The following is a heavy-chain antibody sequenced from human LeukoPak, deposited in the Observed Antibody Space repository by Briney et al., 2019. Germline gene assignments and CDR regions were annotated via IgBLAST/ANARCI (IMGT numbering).Heavy chain of an antibody. Sequence: PGGSLRLSCAASGFTFSNYGVHWVRQAPGKGLEWVSGISASGADTYYADSVKGRFAISRDNSKNTLFLQMNSLRPEDTAVYYCAKEASRGSSFAYTPIEKPYYLDYWGQGTLVTVSS. CDR3: AKEASRGSSFAYTPIEKPYYLDY. D-gene: IGHD5-18*01. J-gene: IGHJ4*02. CDR1: GFTFSNYG. CDR2: ISASGADT. V-gene: IGHV3-23*01.